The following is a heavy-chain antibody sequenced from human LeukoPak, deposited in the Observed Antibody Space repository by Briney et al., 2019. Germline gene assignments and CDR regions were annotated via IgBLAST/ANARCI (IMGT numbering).Heavy chain of an antibody. D-gene: IGHD6-19*01. CDR3: ARGYSSGWYDGGRFDY. CDR2: IIPIFGTA. CDR1: GGTFSSYA. J-gene: IGHJ4*02. V-gene: IGHV1-69*13. Sequence: ASVKVSFKASGGTFSSYAISWVRQAPGQGLEWMEGIIPIFGTANYAQKFQGRVRITADESTGTAYMELSSLRSEDTAVYYCARGYSSGWYDGGRFDYWGQGTLVTVSS.